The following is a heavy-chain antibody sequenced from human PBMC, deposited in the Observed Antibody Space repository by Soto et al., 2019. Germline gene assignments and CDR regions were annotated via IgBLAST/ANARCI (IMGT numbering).Heavy chain of an antibody. J-gene: IGHJ4*02. Sequence: GGSLRLSCAASGFTFTDYALSWVRQAPGKGLEWVATISGIGGSTYLADSVKGRLSISRDNSKNTVSLLMNSLRAEDTAVYFCARGSSGYISSWYYFDYWGRGTLVTVSS. CDR2: ISGIGGST. CDR1: GFTFTDYA. V-gene: IGHV3-23*01. CDR3: ARGSSGYISSWYYFDY. D-gene: IGHD6-13*01.